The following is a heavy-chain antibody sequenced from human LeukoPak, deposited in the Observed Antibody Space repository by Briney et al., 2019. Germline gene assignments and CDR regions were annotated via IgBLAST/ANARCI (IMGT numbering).Heavy chain of an antibody. CDR1: GFTFSSYA. D-gene: IGHD3-10*01. CDR3: ARVRGVITGYFDY. CDR2: ISYDGSNK. Sequence: PGGSLRLSCAASGFTFSSYAMHWVRHAPGKGLEWVAVISYDGSNKYYADSVKGRFTIYRDNSKNTLYLQMNSLRAEDTAVYYCARVRGVITGYFDYWGQGTLVTVSS. J-gene: IGHJ4*02. V-gene: IGHV3-30*04.